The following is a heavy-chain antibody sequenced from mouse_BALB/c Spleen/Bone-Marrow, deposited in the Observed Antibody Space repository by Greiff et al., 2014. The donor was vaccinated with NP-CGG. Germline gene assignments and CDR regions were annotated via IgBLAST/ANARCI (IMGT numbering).Heavy chain of an antibody. CDR1: GYTFTSYT. V-gene: IGHV1-4*01. D-gene: IGHD4-1*02. Sequence: QVHVKQSGAELARPGASVKMSCKASGYTFTSYTMHRVKQRPGQGLEWIGYINPSSGYTNYNQKFKDKATLTADKSSSTAYMQLSSLTSEDSAVYYCARWANWDGFAYWGQGTLVTVSA. CDR2: INPSSGYT. J-gene: IGHJ3*01. CDR3: ARWANWDGFAY.